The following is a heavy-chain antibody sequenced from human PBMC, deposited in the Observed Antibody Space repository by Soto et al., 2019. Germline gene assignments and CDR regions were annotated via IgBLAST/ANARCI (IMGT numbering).Heavy chain of an antibody. J-gene: IGHJ4*02. CDR3: AREPAARPFDY. D-gene: IGHD6-6*01. Sequence: QVQLQQWGAGLLKPSETLSLTCAVYGGSFSGYYWSWIRQPPGKGLEWIGEINHSGSTNYNPSLKRRVTISVDTSKNQFSLKLSSVTAADTAVYYCAREPAARPFDYWGQGTLVTVSS. V-gene: IGHV4-34*01. CDR2: INHSGST. CDR1: GGSFSGYY.